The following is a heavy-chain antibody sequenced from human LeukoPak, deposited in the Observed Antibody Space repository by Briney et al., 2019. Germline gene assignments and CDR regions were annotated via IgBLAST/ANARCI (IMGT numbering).Heavy chain of an antibody. J-gene: IGHJ6*04. D-gene: IGHD3-10*02. CDR3: AELGITMIGGV. V-gene: IGHV3-48*03. CDR2: ISSNDNTI. Sequence: QTGGSLRLSCAASGFTFSSYEMNWVRQAPGKGLEWVSYISSNDNTIYYAGSVKGRFTISRDNAKNSLYLQMNSLRAEDTAVYYCAELGITMIGGVWGKGTTVTISS. CDR1: GFTFSSYE.